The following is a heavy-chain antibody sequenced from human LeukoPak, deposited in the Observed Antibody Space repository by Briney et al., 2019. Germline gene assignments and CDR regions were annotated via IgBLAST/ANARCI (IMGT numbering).Heavy chain of an antibody. CDR3: ARDRARGRSSGWSDY. J-gene: IGHJ4*02. V-gene: IGHV3-30-3*01. CDR1: RFTFSTYA. CDR2: ISYHGSNV. D-gene: IGHD6-19*01. Sequence: GGSLRLSCAASRFTFSTYAIHWVRQAPGKGLEWVAVISYHGSNVYYADSVKGRFTISRDNSKNTVSLQMNSLRAEDTALYFCARDRARGRSSGWSDYWGQGTLVTFSS.